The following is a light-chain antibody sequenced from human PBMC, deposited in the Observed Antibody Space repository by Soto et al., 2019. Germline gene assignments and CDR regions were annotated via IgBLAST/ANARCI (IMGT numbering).Light chain of an antibody. J-gene: IGKJ2*01. Sequence: EIVLTQSPGTLSLSPGERATLSCRAIQSVSSSYLAWYQQKPGQAPRLLIYGASSRATGIPDRFSGSGSGTDFTLTISRLEPEDFAVYYCQQYGSSSMYTFGQGTKVDI. V-gene: IGKV3-20*01. CDR1: QSVSSSY. CDR3: QQYGSSSMYT. CDR2: GAS.